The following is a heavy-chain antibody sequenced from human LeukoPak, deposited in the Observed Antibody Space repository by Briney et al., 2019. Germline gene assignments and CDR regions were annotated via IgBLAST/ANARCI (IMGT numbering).Heavy chain of an antibody. CDR1: GGSISSYY. J-gene: IGHJ5*02. CDR3: SRREYYYDSSGTGNWFDP. V-gene: IGHV4-59*08. CDR2: IYYSGST. Sequence: PSETLSLTCTVSGGSISSYYWSWIRQPPGKGLEWIGYIYYSGSTNYNPSLKSRVTISVDTSKNQFSLKLSSVTAADTAVYYCSRREYYYDSSGTGNWFDPWGQGTLVTVSS. D-gene: IGHD3-22*01.